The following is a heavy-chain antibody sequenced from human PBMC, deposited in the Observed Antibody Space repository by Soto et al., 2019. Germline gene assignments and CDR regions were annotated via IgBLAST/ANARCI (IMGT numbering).Heavy chain of an antibody. J-gene: IGHJ6*02. Sequence: GGSLRLSXAASGFTFSSYGMHWVRQAPGKGLEWVAVISYDGSNKYYADSVKGRFTISRDNSKNTLYLQMNSLRAEDTAVYYCAKGPGYSSSWDPWYYYGMDVWGQGTTVTVSS. CDR1: GFTFSSYG. CDR3: AKGPGYSSSWDPWYYYGMDV. V-gene: IGHV3-30*18. D-gene: IGHD6-13*01. CDR2: ISYDGSNK.